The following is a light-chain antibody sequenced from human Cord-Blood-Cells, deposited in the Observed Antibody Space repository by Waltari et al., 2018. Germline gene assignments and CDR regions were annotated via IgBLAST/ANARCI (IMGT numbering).Light chain of an antibody. CDR1: SGSIASKY. CDR2: EDN. V-gene: IGLV6-57*02. Sequence: NFMLTQPHSVSESPGKTVTISCTGSSGSIASKYVQRYQQRPGSAPTTVIYEDNQRPSVVPDRFSGSIDSSSNSASLTISGLKTEDEADYYCQSYDSSNWVFGGGTKLTVL. CDR3: QSYDSSNWV. J-gene: IGLJ3*02.